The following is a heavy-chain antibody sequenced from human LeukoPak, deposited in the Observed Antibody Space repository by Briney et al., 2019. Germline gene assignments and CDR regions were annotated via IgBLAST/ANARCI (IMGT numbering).Heavy chain of an antibody. Sequence: QPGGSLRLSCAASGFTFSSYAMSWVRQAPGKGLEWVSAISGSGGSTYYADSVKGRFTISRDNSKNTPYLQMNSLRAEDTAVYYCANQYYDFWSGYFVRGYFDYWGQGALVTVSS. CDR3: ANQYYDFWSGYFVRGYFDY. CDR2: ISGSGGST. D-gene: IGHD3-3*01. V-gene: IGHV3-23*01. CDR1: GFTFSSYA. J-gene: IGHJ4*02.